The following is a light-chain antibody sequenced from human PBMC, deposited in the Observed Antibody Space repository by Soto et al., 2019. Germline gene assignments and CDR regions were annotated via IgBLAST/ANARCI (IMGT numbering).Light chain of an antibody. CDR2: AAS. CDR3: LQYNSYPWT. V-gene: IGKV1-17*01. J-gene: IGKJ1*01. Sequence: DIQMTQSPSSLSASLGDRVTITFRASQAIRNDLAWYQQKPGKAPKRLIFAASSLQSGVPSRFSGSGSGTEFTLTISSLQPEDFANYYCLQYNSYPWTFGQGTKVDIK. CDR1: QAIRND.